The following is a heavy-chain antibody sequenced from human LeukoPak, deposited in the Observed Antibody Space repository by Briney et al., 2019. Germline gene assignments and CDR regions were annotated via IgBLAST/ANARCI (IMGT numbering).Heavy chain of an antibody. V-gene: IGHV3-7*01. CDR1: GFTFSSYN. Sequence: GGSLRLSCAASGFTFSSYNMNWVRQAPGKGLEWVANIKEEGSEKYYVDSVKGRFTISRDNAKNSLYLQMNSLRAEDTAVYYCARGRAYWGQGTLVTVSS. CDR2: IKEEGSEK. CDR3: ARGRAY. J-gene: IGHJ4*02.